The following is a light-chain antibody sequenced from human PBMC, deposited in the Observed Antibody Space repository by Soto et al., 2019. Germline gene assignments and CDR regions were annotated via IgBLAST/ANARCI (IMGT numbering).Light chain of an antibody. V-gene: IGKV3-20*01. CDR1: QSITTNS. Sequence: EIVLTQSPGTLSLSPGEGATLSCRASQSITTNSLAWYQQKPGQAPRLLIYGASNRATGVPDRVSASGSGTDFNLSFSRLEPEDFAMYYCQQYVTSPYTLGEGTKLAIK. CDR2: GAS. CDR3: QQYVTSPYT. J-gene: IGKJ2*01.